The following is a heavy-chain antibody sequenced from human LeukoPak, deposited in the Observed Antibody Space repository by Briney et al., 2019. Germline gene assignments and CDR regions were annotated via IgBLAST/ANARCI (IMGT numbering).Heavy chain of an antibody. CDR3: AKLAVAANFDY. CDR2: IRYDGSNK. D-gene: IGHD6-19*01. Sequence: GGSLRLSCAASGLTFSSYGMHWVRQAPGKGLEWVAFIRYDGSNKYYADSVKGRFTISRDNSKNTLYLQMNSLRAEDTAVYYCAKLAVAANFDYWGQGTLVTVSS. V-gene: IGHV3-30*02. J-gene: IGHJ4*02. CDR1: GLTFSSYG.